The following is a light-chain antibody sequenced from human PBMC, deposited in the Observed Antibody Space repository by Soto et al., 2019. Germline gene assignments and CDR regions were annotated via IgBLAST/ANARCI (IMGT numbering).Light chain of an antibody. V-gene: IGKV3-11*01. CDR3: QQRSNWPIT. Sequence: VLTQSPATLSLSPGERVTLSCRASQNINTYLAWHQHKPGQGPRLLIYDASSRAPGIPARFSGSGSGTDFTLTISSLEPEDSAIYYCQQRSNWPITFVGGTKVDIK. J-gene: IGKJ4*01. CDR2: DAS. CDR1: QNINTY.